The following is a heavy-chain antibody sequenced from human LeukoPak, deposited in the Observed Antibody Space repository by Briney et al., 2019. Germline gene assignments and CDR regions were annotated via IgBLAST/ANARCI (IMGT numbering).Heavy chain of an antibody. J-gene: IGHJ3*02. V-gene: IGHV3-48*02. CDR3: ARDVSAAFDI. Sequence: PGGSLRLSCAASGYTFSRYSMHWVRQAPGKGLEWVSYISSGSSTIYYADSAKGRFTISRDNAKNSLYLQMNSLRDEDAAVYYCARDVSAAFDIWGQGTMVTVSS. CDR2: ISSGSSTI. CDR1: GYTFSRYS.